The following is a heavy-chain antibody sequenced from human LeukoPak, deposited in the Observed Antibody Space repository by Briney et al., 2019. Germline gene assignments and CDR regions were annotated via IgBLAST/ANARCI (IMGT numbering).Heavy chain of an antibody. CDR1: EFTFAGYA. CDR2: ITGSGVST. CDR3: VKTHGDQRG. D-gene: IGHD4-17*01. Sequence: GGSLRLSCAASEFTFAGYAMSWVRQAPGKGLEWVSAITGSGVSTYYADSVKGRFTISRDDPKNMLYLQMNSLRAEDTAAYYCVKTHGDQRGWGQGTLVTVSS. J-gene: IGHJ4*02. V-gene: IGHV3-23*01.